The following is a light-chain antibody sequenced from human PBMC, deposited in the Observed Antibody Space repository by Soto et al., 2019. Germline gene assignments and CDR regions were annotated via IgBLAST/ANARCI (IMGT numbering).Light chain of an antibody. CDR3: QQYGSSPPST. CDR2: AAS. CDR1: QSVSSSY. Sequence: EIVLTQSPGTLSLSPGERATLSCRASQSVSSSYLAWYQQKPGQAPRLLLYAASSRATAIPDRFSGSGSGADFTLTISRLDPEDVAVHYCQQYGSSPPSTFGPGTRVDIK. V-gene: IGKV3-20*01. J-gene: IGKJ3*01.